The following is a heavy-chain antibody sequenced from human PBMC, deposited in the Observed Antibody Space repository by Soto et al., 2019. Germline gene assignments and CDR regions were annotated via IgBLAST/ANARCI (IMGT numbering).Heavy chain of an antibody. V-gene: IGHV1-18*01. CDR1: GYTFTSYG. Sequence: ASVKVSCKASGYTFTSYGISWVRQAPGQGLEWMGWISAYNGNTNYAQKLQGRVTMTTDTSTSTAYMELRSLRSDDTAVYYCARELLYYYDSTSKKNAFDIWGQGTMVTVSS. J-gene: IGHJ3*02. CDR3: ARELLYYYDSTSKKNAFDI. CDR2: ISAYNGNT. D-gene: IGHD3-22*01.